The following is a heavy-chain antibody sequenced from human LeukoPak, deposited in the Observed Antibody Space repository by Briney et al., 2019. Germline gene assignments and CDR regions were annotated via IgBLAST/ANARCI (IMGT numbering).Heavy chain of an antibody. CDR2: ISGSGGST. CDR1: GFTFSSYS. CDR3: TKDLPTVTMS. D-gene: IGHD4-11*01. Sequence: GGSLRLSCSASGFTFSSYSMTWVRQAPGKGLEWVSTISGSGGSTFYAESVKGRFTISRDNSKNTLYLQMNSLRAEDTAVYFRTKDLPTVTMSWGQGSLVTVSS. J-gene: IGHJ5*02. V-gene: IGHV3-23*01.